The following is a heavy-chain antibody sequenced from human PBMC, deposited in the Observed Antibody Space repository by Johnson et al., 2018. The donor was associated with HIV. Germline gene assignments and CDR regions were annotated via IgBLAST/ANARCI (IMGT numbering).Heavy chain of an antibody. CDR3: AREETTAPAAFDI. CDR2: ISSNGGST. V-gene: IGHV3-64*01. CDR1: GFTFSSYT. J-gene: IGHJ3*02. D-gene: IGHD4-17*01. Sequence: VQLVESGGGLVQPGGSLRLSCVASGFTFSSYTLHWVRQAPGKGLEYVSAISSNGGSTYYANSVTGRFTISRDNSKNTLYLQMGNLRADDMAVYYCAREETTAPAAFDIWGQGTMVTVSS.